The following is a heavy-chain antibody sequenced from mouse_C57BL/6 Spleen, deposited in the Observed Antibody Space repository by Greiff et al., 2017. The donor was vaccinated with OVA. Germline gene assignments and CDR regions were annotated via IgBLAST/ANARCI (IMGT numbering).Heavy chain of an antibody. D-gene: IGHD1-1*01. CDR3: ARDRGTTVVAHWYFDV. CDR1: GFTFSSYA. CDR2: ISDGGSYT. V-gene: IGHV5-4*01. J-gene: IGHJ1*03. Sequence: EVMLVESGGGLVKPGGSLKLSCAASGFTFSSYAMSWVRQTPEKRLEWVATISDGGSYTYYPDNVKGRFTISRDNAKNNLYLQMSHLKSEDTALYYGARDRGTTVVAHWYFDVWGTGTTVTVSS.